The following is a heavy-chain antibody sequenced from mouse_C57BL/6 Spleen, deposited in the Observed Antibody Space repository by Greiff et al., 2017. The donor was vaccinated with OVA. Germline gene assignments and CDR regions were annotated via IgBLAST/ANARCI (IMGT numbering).Heavy chain of an antibody. CDR2: INPSNGGT. V-gene: IGHV1-53*01. CDR3: ASHITTVVARYFDV. J-gene: IGHJ1*03. Sequence: VQLQQPGTELVKPGASVKLSCKASGYTFTSYWMHWVKQRPGQGLDWIGNINPSNGGTTYNEKFKSKATLTVDKSSSTAYMQLSSLTSEDSAVYYCASHITTVVARYFDVWGTGTTVTVSS. D-gene: IGHD1-1*01. CDR1: GYTFTSYW.